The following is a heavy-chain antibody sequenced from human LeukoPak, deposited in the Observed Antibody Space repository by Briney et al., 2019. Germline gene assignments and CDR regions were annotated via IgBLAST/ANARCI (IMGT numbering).Heavy chain of an antibody. V-gene: IGHV3-20*04. D-gene: IGHD3-22*01. CDR3: ARGSYDSWLPYFDY. Sequence: PGGSLRLSCAASGFTFDDYGMSWVRQAPGKELEWVSGINWNGGSTGYADSVKGRFTISRDNAKNSLYLQMNSLRAEDTALYYCARGSYDSWLPYFDYWGQGTLVTVSS. CDR1: GFTFDDYG. CDR2: INWNGGST. J-gene: IGHJ4*02.